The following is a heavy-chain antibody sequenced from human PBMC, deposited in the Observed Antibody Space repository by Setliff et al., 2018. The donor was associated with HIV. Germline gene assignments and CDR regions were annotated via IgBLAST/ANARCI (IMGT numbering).Heavy chain of an antibody. V-gene: IGHV1-3*01. Sequence: ASVKVSCKASGYTFTNYAIHWVRQVPGQRLEWMGWIIPGNANIRYSQNFHGRVSFTRDTSANTAYMELSSLIFEDTAVYYCARDSTDGSGFPGPPSFWGQGTLVTVSS. J-gene: IGHJ4*02. CDR1: GYTFTNYA. D-gene: IGHD3-22*01. CDR2: IIPGNANI. CDR3: ARDSTDGSGFPGPPSF.